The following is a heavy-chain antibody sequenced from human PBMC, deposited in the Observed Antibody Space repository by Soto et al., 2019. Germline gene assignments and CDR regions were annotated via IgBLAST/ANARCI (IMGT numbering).Heavy chain of an antibody. D-gene: IGHD6-13*01. CDR3: ARVNSSSRMWRYFDY. V-gene: IGHV4-59*01. CDR2: IYYSRST. J-gene: IGHJ4*02. Sequence: KPSETLSLTCTVSGGSISRYYWSWIRQPPGKGLEWIGYIYYSRSTNYNPSLKSRVTISVDTSKNQFSLKLSSVTAADTAVYYCARVNSSSRMWRYFDYWGQGTLVTVSS. CDR1: GGSISRYY.